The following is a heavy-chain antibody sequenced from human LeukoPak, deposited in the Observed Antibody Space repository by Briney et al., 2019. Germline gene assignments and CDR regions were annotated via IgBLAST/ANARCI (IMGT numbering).Heavy chain of an antibody. CDR3: ARGGYSGSYLYLDY. CDR1: GGTFSSYA. Sequence: ASVKVSCKASGGTFSSYAISWVRQAPGQGLEWMGGITPIFGTANYAQKFQGRVTITTDESTSTAYMELSSLRSEDTAVYYCARGGYSGSYLYLDYWGQGTLVTVSS. D-gene: IGHD1-26*01. J-gene: IGHJ4*02. V-gene: IGHV1-69*05. CDR2: ITPIFGTA.